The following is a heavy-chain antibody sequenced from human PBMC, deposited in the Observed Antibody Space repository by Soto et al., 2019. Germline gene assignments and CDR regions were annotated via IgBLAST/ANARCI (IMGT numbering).Heavy chain of an antibody. V-gene: IGHV4-59*01. CDR2: IYYSGST. D-gene: IGHD6-19*01. J-gene: IGHJ5*02. CDR1: GGSISSYY. CDR3: AKEAAGTLNWFDP. Sequence: SETLSLTCTVSGGSISSYYWSWIRQPPGKGLEWIGYIYYSGSTNYNPSLKSRVTISVDTSKNQFSLKLSSVTAADTAVYYCAKEAAGTLNWFDPWGQGTLVTVS.